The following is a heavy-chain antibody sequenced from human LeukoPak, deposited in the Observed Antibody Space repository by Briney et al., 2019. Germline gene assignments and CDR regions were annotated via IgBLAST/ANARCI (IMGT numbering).Heavy chain of an antibody. V-gene: IGHV3-53*01. Sequence: SGGSLRLSCAASGFTVRDNYMSWVRQAPGKGLECVSVISNGGNTYYADSVKGRFTISRDNSKNTLYLQMNSLRVEDTAVYYCAKAGMTRFDYWGQGIMVTVSS. CDR2: ISNGGNT. CDR1: GFTVRDNY. D-gene: IGHD1-20*01. CDR3: AKAGMTRFDY. J-gene: IGHJ4*02.